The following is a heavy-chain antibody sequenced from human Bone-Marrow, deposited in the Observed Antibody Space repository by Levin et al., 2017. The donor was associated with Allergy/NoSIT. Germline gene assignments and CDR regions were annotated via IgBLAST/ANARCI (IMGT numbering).Heavy chain of an antibody. CDR3: ARMLDYGDGEGYYYGMDV. V-gene: IGHV3-66*01. J-gene: IGHJ6*02. Sequence: GGSLRLSCAASGFTVSSNYMSWVRQAPGKGLEWVSVIYSGGSTYYADSVKGRFTISRDNSKNTLYLQMNSLRAEDTAVYYCARMLDYGDGEGYYYGMDVWGQGTTVTVSS. D-gene: IGHD4-17*01. CDR2: IYSGGST. CDR1: GFTVSSNY.